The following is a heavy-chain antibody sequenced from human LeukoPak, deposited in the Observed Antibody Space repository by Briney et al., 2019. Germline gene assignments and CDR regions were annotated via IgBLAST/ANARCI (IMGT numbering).Heavy chain of an antibody. CDR1: GGSFSGYY. CDR3: ARGPGSYYYYYMDV. Sequence: SETLSLTCAVSGGSFSGYYWSWLRQPPGKGVEWIGEINHSGSTNYNPSLKSRVTISVDTSKNQFSLKLSSVTAADTAVYYCARGPGSYYYYYMDVWGKGTTVTVSS. D-gene: IGHD7-27*01. V-gene: IGHV4-34*01. CDR2: INHSGST. J-gene: IGHJ6*03.